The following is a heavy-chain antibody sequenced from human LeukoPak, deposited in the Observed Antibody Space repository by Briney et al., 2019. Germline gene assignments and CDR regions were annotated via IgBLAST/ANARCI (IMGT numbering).Heavy chain of an antibody. Sequence: GGSLRLSCVASGFTFSSYGMHWVRQAPGKGLEWVAVIWYDGSNKYYADSVKGRFTISRDNSKNTLYLQMNSLRAEDTAVYYCARDRGIAGSLYYYYYGMDVWGQGTTVTVSS. CDR1: GFTFSSYG. V-gene: IGHV3-33*08. CDR2: IWYDGSNK. D-gene: IGHD6-13*01. CDR3: ARDRGIAGSLYYYYYGMDV. J-gene: IGHJ6*02.